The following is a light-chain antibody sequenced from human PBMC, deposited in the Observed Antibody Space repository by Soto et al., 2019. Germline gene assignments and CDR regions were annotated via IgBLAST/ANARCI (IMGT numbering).Light chain of an antibody. J-gene: IGLJ2*01. Sequence: QSVLTQPRSVSGSPGQSVTISCTGTSSDVGGYNYVSWYQQHPGKAPKLMIYDVSKRPSGVPDRFSGSKSGNTASLTISGLQAEDEADYYCCSYAGSYAVFDGGTKVTVL. CDR1: SSDVGGYNY. CDR3: CSYAGSYAV. CDR2: DVS. V-gene: IGLV2-11*01.